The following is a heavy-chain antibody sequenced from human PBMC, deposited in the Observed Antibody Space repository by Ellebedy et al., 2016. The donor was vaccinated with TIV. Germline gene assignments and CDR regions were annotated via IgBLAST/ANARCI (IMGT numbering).Heavy chain of an antibody. V-gene: IGHV1-2*02. CDR1: GYTFTGYY. J-gene: IGHJ6*02. Sequence: ASVKVSCKASGYTFTGYYMHWVRQAPGQGLEWMGWINPNSGGTNYAQKFQGRVTMTRDTSISTAYMELRSLRSDDTAVYYCARARIAVAGTRAVNYYYYYGMDVWGQGTTVTVSS. CDR2: INPNSGGT. D-gene: IGHD6-19*01. CDR3: ARARIAVAGTRAVNYYYYYGMDV.